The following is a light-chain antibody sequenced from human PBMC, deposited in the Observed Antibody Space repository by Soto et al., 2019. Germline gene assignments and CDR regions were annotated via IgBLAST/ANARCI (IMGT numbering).Light chain of an antibody. CDR3: QQLNSYPYT. CDR1: QGISSY. V-gene: IGKV1-9*01. Sequence: DIQLTQSPSFLSASVGDRVTITCRASQGISSYLAWYQKKPGKAPKLLIYDASTLQRGVPSRFSGSGSGTEFTPRISSLQPEDFATYYCQQLNSYPYTFGQGTKLEIK. J-gene: IGKJ2*01. CDR2: DAS.